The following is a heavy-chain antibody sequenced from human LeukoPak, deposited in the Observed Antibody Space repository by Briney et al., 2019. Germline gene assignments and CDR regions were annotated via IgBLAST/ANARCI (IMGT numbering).Heavy chain of an antibody. J-gene: IGHJ5*02. CDR2: IYYSGST. Sequence: PSETLSLTCTVSGGSISSHYWSWIRQPPGKGLEWIGYIYYSGSTNYNPSLKSRVTISVDTSKNQFSLKLSSVTAADTAVYYCARELRFMGNWFDPWGQGTLVTVSS. D-gene: IGHD3-3*01. CDR3: ARELRFMGNWFDP. V-gene: IGHV4-59*11. CDR1: GGSISSHY.